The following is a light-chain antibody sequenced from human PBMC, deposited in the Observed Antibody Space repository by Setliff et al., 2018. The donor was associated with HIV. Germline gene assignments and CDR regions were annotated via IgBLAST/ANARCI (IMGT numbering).Light chain of an antibody. J-gene: IGLJ1*01. CDR1: NIGGTS. CDR3: QVWDTTSDHHV. Sequence: QPPSVSVAPGKTARITCGGNNIGGTSVHWYQQKPGQAPLLVVYDDNDRPSGIPERFSGSNSGNTATLTISRVEAGDEADYYCQVWDTTSDHHVFGTGTKVTVL. V-gene: IGLV3-21*03. CDR2: DDN.